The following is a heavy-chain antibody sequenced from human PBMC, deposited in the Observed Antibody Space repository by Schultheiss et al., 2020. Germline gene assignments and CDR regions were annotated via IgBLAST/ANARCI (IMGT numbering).Heavy chain of an antibody. D-gene: IGHD2-2*01. CDR1: GGTFSSHT. Sequence: SVKVSCKASGGTFSSHTISWVRQAPGQGLEWMGKIIPILGRTTYAQKFQDRVTITADKSTRTAYMELSSLRSQDTAVYYCARVGYCSRTTCYGGTFDNWGQGTLVTVSS. J-gene: IGHJ4*02. CDR2: IIPILGRT. CDR3: ARVGYCSRTTCYGGTFDN. V-gene: IGHV1-69*08.